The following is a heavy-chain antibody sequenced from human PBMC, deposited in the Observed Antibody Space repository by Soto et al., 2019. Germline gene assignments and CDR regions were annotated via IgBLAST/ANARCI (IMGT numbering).Heavy chain of an antibody. J-gene: IGHJ4*02. Sequence: SETLSLTCTVSGGSISSSSYYWGWIRQPPGKGLEWIGSIYYSGSTYYNPSLKSRVTISVDTSKNQFSLKLSSVTAADTAVYYCARGYSSGWYYFDYWGQGTLVTVSS. D-gene: IGHD6-19*01. CDR1: GGSISSSSYY. CDR2: IYYSGST. CDR3: ARGYSSGWYYFDY. V-gene: IGHV4-39*07.